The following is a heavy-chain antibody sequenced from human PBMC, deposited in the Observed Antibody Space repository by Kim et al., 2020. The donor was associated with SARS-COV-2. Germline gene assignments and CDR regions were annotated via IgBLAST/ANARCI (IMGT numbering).Heavy chain of an antibody. V-gene: IGHV3-33*01. Sequence: GGSLRLSCAASGLIFSDYGMHWVRQAPGKGLEWVALIWHDGSKKFYADSVKGRFTISRDDSKQTLYLQMNSLRDEDTAVYYCARDTESKYFYCWGQGTLV. D-gene: IGHD2-15*01. CDR2: IWHDGSKK. CDR1: GLIFSDYG. J-gene: IGHJ4*02. CDR3: ARDTESKYFYC.